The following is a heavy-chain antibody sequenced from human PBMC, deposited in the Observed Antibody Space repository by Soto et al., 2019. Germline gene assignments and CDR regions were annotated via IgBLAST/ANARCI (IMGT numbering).Heavy chain of an antibody. J-gene: IGHJ3*02. CDR3: ARDLRRGYTYGAAVDI. V-gene: IGHV1-18*01. CDR1: GYTFSSYG. D-gene: IGHD5-18*01. Sequence: QAQLVQSGAEVKKPGASVNVSCKASGYTFSSYGITWLRLAPGEGLEWMGWISVYNGNINYARKCQGRLTVTTDTSTSKAYMELRSLRSDDTAGYYCARDLRRGYTYGAAVDIWGQGTMVTVSS. CDR2: ISVYNGNI.